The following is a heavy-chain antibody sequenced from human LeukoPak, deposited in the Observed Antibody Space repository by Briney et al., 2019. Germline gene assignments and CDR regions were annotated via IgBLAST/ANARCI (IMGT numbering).Heavy chain of an antibody. CDR1: GGSISSSSYY. J-gene: IGHJ1*01. CDR3: ASSRAAAEYFQH. Sequence: PSETLSLTCTVSGGSISSSSYYWGWLRQPPGTGLEWIGSIYYSGSTYYNPSLKSRVTISVDTSKNQFSLKLSSVTAADTAVYYCASSRAAAEYFQHWGQGTLVTVSS. CDR2: IYYSGST. D-gene: IGHD2-15*01. V-gene: IGHV4-39*01.